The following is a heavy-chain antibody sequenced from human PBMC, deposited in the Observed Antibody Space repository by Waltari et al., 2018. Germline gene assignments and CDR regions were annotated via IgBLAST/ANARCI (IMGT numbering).Heavy chain of an antibody. CDR2: IYHSGTT. CDR1: GGSITSDD. Sequence: QVQLMESGPGLVRPSETLSLTCNVSGGSITSDDWSWVRQPPGKGLEWVGYIYHSGTTNYTPSLRSRVSRSVDTSKTQFSLKLNYVTAADTAVYYCARGHSTGWYLSHWGRGALVTVSS. V-gene: IGHV4-59*01. D-gene: IGHD6-19*01. J-gene: IGHJ1*01. CDR3: ARGHSTGWYLSH.